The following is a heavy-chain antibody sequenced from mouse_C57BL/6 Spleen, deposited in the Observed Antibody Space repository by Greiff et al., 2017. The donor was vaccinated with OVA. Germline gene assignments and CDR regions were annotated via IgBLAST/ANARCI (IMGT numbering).Heavy chain of an antibody. Sequence: VQLKQPGAELVRPGSSVKLSCKASGYTFTSYWMHWVKQRPIQGLEWIGNIDPSDSETHYNQKFKDKATLTVDKSSRTAYMQLSSLTSEDSAVYYCARGDYDGKMDYWGQGTSVTVSS. CDR3: ARGDYDGKMDY. V-gene: IGHV1-52*01. J-gene: IGHJ4*01. CDR1: GYTFTSYW. D-gene: IGHD2-4*01. CDR2: IDPSDSET.